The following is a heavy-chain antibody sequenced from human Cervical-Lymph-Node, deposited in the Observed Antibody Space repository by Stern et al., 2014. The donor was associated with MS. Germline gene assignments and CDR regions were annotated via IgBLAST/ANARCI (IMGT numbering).Heavy chain of an antibody. J-gene: IGHJ6*02. Sequence: VQLVQSGAEVKKPGVSVKVSCKASGYTFSSYYLPWVRQAPGQGLEWMGVINPDSGDTRDAQKFQDRVTMTRDTSTSTVYLELSSLRSDDTAVYYCARGIRPYFDYYGMDVWGQGTTVTVSS. CDR1: GYTFSSYY. CDR2: INPDSGDT. V-gene: IGHV1-46*01. CDR3: ARGIRPYFDYYGMDV.